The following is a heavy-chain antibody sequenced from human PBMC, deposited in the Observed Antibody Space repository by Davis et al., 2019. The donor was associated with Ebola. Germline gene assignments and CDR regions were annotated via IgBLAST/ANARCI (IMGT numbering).Heavy chain of an antibody. J-gene: IGHJ4*02. CDR3: ARDFDRVRE. CDR1: GFTFSSYW. D-gene: IGHD3-22*01. Sequence: GESLKISCAASGFTFSSYWMHWVRQGPGKGLEWVANIKQDGSEKYYVDSVKGRFTISRDNAKNSLYLQMNSLQVEDTAIYYCARDFDRVREWGQGTLVTVSS. V-gene: IGHV3-7*01. CDR2: IKQDGSEK.